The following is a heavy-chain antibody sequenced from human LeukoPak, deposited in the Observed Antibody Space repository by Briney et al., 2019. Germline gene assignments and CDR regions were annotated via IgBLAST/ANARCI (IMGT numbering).Heavy chain of an antibody. V-gene: IGHV3-21*01. D-gene: IGHD3-3*01. J-gene: IGHJ4*02. CDR1: GFTFSSYS. CDR2: ISSSSSYI. CDR3: ARDPSAWSGYYDY. Sequence: KPGGSLRLSCAASGFTFSSYSMNWVRQAPGKGLEWVSSISSSSSYIYYADSVKGRFTISRDNAKNSLYLQMNGLRAEDTAVYYCARDPSAWSGYYDYWGQGTPVTVSS.